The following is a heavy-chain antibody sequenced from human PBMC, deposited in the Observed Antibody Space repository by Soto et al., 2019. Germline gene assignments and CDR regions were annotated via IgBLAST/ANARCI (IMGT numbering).Heavy chain of an antibody. J-gene: IGHJ5*02. CDR1: GYTSTNLD. CDR2: MNPHSDT. CDR3: ARYQIGEGFTA. Sequence: QVQLVQSGAEVKRPGASVKVSCKASGYTSTNLDINWVRQASGQGLEWMGWMNPHSDTGFAQKFQGRVTLTRDTPTSTVYMELTSLRFDDTAVYYCARYQIGEGFTAWGQGTPVTVSS. V-gene: IGHV1-8*01.